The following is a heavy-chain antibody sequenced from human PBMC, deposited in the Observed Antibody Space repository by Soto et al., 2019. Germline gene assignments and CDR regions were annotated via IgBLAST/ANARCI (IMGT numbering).Heavy chain of an antibody. D-gene: IGHD4-17*01. Sequence: PVVSLRKSSSSSGFTIRNYGLHWVRQAPGKGLEWVTVISYDGTYKYYADSVKGRFTISRDNSKNTVYLQMNSLRDEDTAVYYCARSAVTTRYYYNGQDGWGQATTLTASS. J-gene: IGHJ6*02. CDR2: ISYDGTYK. V-gene: IGHV3-30-3*01. CDR3: ARSAVTTRYYYNGQDG. CDR1: GFTIRNYG.